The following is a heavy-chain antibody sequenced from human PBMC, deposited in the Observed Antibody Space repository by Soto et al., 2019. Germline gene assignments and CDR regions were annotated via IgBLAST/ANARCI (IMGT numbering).Heavy chain of an antibody. D-gene: IGHD6-6*01. CDR2: INPNSGGT. CDR3: ARARGIAARSYYYYGMDV. V-gene: IGHV1-2*02. CDR1: GYTFTGYY. J-gene: IGHJ6*02. Sequence: ASVKVSCRASGYTFTGYYMHWVRQAPGQGLEWMGWINPNSGGTNYAQKFQGRVTMTRDTSISTAYMELSRLRSDDTAVHYCARARGIAARSYYYYGMDVWGQGTTVTVSS.